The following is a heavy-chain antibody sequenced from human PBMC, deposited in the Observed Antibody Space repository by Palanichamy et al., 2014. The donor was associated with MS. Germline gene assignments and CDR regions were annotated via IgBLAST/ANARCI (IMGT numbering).Heavy chain of an antibody. J-gene: IGHJ4*02. D-gene: IGHD6-6*01. CDR2: IRSKAYGGTT. CDR3: TRDSVRYY. CDR1: GFTFGDYA. Sequence: PGRSLRLSCTASGFTFGDYAVSWFRQAPGKELEWVGFIRSKAYGGTTEYAASVKGRFTISRDDSKSIAYLLMNSLKTEDTAVYYCTRDSVRYYWGQGTLVTVSS. V-gene: IGHV3-49*03.